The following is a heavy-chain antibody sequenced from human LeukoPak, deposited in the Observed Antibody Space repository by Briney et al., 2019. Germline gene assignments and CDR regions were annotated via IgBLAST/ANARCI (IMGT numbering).Heavy chain of an antibody. CDR2: INHSGST. CDR1: GGSFSGYY. J-gene: IGHJ6*02. V-gene: IGHV4-34*01. CDR3: ASEAGTGDYYYYGMDV. D-gene: IGHD6-19*01. Sequence: SETLSLTCAVYGGSFSGYYWSWIRQPPGKGLEWIGEINHSGSTNYNPSLKSRVTISVDTSKNQFSLKLSSVTAADTAVYYCASEAGTGDYYYYGMDVWGQGTTATVSS.